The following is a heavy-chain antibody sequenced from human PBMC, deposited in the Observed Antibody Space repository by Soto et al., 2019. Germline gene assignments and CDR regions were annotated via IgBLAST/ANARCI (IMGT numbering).Heavy chain of an antibody. D-gene: IGHD6-6*01. CDR3: ARETSSSGFDP. J-gene: IGHJ5*02. Sequence: GGSLRLSCAASGFTFSSYGMHWVRQAPGKGLEWVAVIWYDGSNKYYADSVKGRFTISRDNSKNTLYLQMNSLRAEDTAVYYCARETSSSGFDPWGQGTPVTVSS. V-gene: IGHV3-33*01. CDR2: IWYDGSNK. CDR1: GFTFSSYG.